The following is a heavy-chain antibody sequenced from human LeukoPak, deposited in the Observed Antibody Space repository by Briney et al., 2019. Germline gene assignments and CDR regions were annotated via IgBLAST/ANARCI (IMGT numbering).Heavy chain of an antibody. Sequence: GGSLRLSCAASGFSFSSYAMHWVRQAPGKGLEWMAVISYDGSNKYYADSVKGRFTISRDNSKNTLYLQMNSLRAEDTAVYYCARSTGLAFDIWGQGTMVTVSS. V-gene: IGHV3-30*04. CDR1: GFSFSSYA. D-gene: IGHD2-2*01. J-gene: IGHJ3*02. CDR3: ARSTGLAFDI. CDR2: ISYDGSNK.